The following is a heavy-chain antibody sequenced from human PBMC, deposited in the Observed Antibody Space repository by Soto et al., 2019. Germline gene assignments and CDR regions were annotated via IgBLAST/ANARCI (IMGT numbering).Heavy chain of an antibody. J-gene: IGHJ4*02. D-gene: IGHD6-19*01. CDR1: GFTFSSYT. CDR3: ARDGGYASGWYYFDY. CDR2: LSYDGSTI. Sequence: GGSLRLSCAASGFTFSSYTMHWVRQAPGKGLEWVAVLSYDGSTIYYADSVKGRFTISRDNSKKTLYLQMNSLRAEDTAVYYCARDGGYASGWYYFDYWGQGTLVTVSS. V-gene: IGHV3-30-3*01.